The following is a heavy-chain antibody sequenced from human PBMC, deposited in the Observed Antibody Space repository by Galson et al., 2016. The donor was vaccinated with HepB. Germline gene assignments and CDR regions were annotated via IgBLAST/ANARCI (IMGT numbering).Heavy chain of an antibody. CDR1: GDSISGSIYY. D-gene: IGHD3-22*01. CDR2: VYYSGRS. J-gene: IGHJ4*02. CDR3: ARDTRVINYYDSSGHYDAGIDY. V-gene: IGHV4-39*07. Sequence: SETLSLTCSVSGDSISGSIYYWGWIRQPPGKGLEWIGSVYYSGRSDYNPSLKSRLAISVDTSKNQFSLKLSSVTAADTAVYYCARDTRVINYYDSSGHYDAGIDYWGQGTLVAVSS.